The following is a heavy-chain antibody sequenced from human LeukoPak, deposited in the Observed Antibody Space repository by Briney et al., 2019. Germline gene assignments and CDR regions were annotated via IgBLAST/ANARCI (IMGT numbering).Heavy chain of an antibody. CDR1: GFIFSSYT. Sequence: GGSLRLSCEASGFIFSSYTMNWVRQAPGKGLEWVSYIGSSSSTIYYADSVKGRFTISRDNAKNSLYLQMNSLRVEDTAVYYCAELGITMIGGVWGKGTTVTISS. CDR3: AELGITMIGGV. J-gene: IGHJ6*04. CDR2: IGSSSSTI. D-gene: IGHD3-10*02. V-gene: IGHV3-48*01.